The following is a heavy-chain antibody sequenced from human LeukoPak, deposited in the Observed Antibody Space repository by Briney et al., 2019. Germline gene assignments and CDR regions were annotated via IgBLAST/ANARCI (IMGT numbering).Heavy chain of an antibody. CDR1: GGSISTYY. CDR2: IHYSGTT. D-gene: IGHD5-12*01. CDR3: ARMGGYSGYATH. V-gene: IGHV4-59*08. Sequence: SETLSLTCTVSGGSISTYYWSWIRQPPGKGLEWIGYIHYSGTTSYNPSLKSRVTISLDTSKNQFSLNLSSVTAADTAVYYCARMGGYSGYATHWGQGTLVTVSS. J-gene: IGHJ4*02.